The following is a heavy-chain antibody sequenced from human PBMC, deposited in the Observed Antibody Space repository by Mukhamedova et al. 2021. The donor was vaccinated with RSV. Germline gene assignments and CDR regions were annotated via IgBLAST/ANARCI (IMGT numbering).Heavy chain of an antibody. V-gene: IGHV3-21*01. CDR3: ARTQQPYYYYGMDV. D-gene: IGHD6-13*01. J-gene: IGHJ6*02. CDR2: ISSSSSYI. Sequence: PGKGLEWVSSISSSSSYIYYADSVKGRFTISRDNAKNSLYLRMNSLRAEDTAVYYCARTQQPYYYYGMDVWGQGTT.